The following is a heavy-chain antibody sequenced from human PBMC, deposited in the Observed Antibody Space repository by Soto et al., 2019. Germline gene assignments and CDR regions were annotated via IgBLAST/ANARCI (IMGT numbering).Heavy chain of an antibody. CDR1: GGSISSYY. J-gene: IGHJ6*02. CDR2: IYTSGST. Sequence: PSETLSLTCTVSGGSISSYYWSWIRQPAGKGLEWIGRIYTSGSTNYNPSLKSRVTMSLDTSKNQFSLKLTSVTAEDTAVYYCARVSWREKYGMDVWGQGTTVTVSS. CDR3: ARVSWREKYGMDV. V-gene: IGHV4-4*07.